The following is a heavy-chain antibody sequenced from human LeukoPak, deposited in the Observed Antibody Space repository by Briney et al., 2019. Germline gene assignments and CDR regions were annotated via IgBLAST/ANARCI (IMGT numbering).Heavy chain of an antibody. CDR1: GFTFSGYS. Sequence: GGSLRLSCAASGFTFSGYSMSWIRQAPGKGLEWVSHISTSTTYTIYSESVKGRFTISRDNAERSLFLQMNSLRGEDSAVYYCARGRTYGSGSYTLFDYWGQGTLVTVSS. V-gene: IGHV3-11*03. CDR3: ARGRTYGSGSYTLFDY. J-gene: IGHJ4*02. CDR2: ISTSTTYT. D-gene: IGHD3-10*01.